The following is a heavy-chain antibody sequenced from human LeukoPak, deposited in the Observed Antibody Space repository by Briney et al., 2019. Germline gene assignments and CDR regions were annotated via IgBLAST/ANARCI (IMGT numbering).Heavy chain of an antibody. V-gene: IGHV3-9*01. J-gene: IGHJ4*02. Sequence: TGRSLRLSCAASGFTFDDYAMHWVRQAPGKGLEWVSGISWNSGSIGYADSVKGRFTISRDNAKNSLYLQMNSLRAEDTALYYCAKDGGGTDWFQSLDYWGQGTLVTVSS. CDR2: ISWNSGSI. CDR3: AKDGGGTDWFQSLDY. CDR1: GFTFDDYA. D-gene: IGHD3-9*01.